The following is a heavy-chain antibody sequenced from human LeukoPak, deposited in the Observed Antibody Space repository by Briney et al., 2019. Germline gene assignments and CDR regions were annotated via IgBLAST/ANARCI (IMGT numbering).Heavy chain of an antibody. D-gene: IGHD4-11*01. CDR1: GGSVSSGSYY. V-gene: IGHV4-61*01. CDR2: IYYSGST. J-gene: IGHJ4*02. Sequence: PSETLSLTCTVSGGSVSSGSYYWSWIRQPPGKGLEWIGYIYYSGSTSYNPSLKSRVTISVDTSKNQFSLELSSVTAADTAVYYCARHGGAYSFDYWGQGTLVTVSS. CDR3: ARHGGAYSFDY.